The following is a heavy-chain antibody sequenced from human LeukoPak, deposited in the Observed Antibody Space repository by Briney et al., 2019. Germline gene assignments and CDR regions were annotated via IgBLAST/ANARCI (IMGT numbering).Heavy chain of an antibody. J-gene: IGHJ6*03. CDR2: IYISGST. D-gene: IGHD6-19*01. CDR3: ARAVAADGIYYYYYYMDV. V-gene: IGHV4-4*07. Sequence: SETLSLTCTVSGGSISSYYWSWIRQPAGKGLEWIGRIYISGSTNYNPSLKSRVTISVDTSKNQFSLKLSSVTAADTAVYYCARAVAADGIYYYYYYMDVWGKGTTVTVSS. CDR1: GGSISSYY.